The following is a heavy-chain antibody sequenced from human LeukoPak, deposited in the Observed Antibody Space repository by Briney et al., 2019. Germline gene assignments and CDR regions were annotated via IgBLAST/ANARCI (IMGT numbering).Heavy chain of an antibody. V-gene: IGHV3-23*01. Sequence: QPGGSLRLPCAASGFTFSNYAMSWVRQAPGKGLEWVSAISASGGSTYYADSVKGRVTISRDNSKNTLSLQMNSLRVEDTAVYYCAKRYCGGGSCYAAYWGQGTLVTVSS. J-gene: IGHJ4*02. CDR3: AKRYCGGGSCYAAY. CDR1: GFTFSNYA. CDR2: ISASGGST. D-gene: IGHD2-15*01.